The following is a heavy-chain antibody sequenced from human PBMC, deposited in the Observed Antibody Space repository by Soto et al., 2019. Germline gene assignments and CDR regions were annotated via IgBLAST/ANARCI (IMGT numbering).Heavy chain of an antibody. J-gene: IGHJ1*01. CDR3: AREGSCYNF. D-gene: IGHD5-12*01. CDR2: IIPVFGRP. CDR1: GGTFSSFG. V-gene: IGHV1-69*01. Sequence: QVQLVQSGAELKQPGSSVKVSCKAAGGTFSSFGISWVRQAPGHGLEWMGGIIPVFGRPNYAQRFRGRLTITADESTSTSYMELIDLGSEDTAVYYCAREGSCYNFWGQGTQVTVSS.